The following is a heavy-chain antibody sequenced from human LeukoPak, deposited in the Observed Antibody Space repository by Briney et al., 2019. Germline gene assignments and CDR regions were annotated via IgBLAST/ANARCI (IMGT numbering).Heavy chain of an antibody. D-gene: IGHD4-11*01. CDR2: INPNSGDT. Sequence: ASVTVSCKASGYIFTDYYIHWVRQAPGQGPEWMGRINPNSGDTDSAQKFQGMVTMTRVTSITTVYMEMRRLTSDDTAVYYCARVAYGNNATPFDHWGQGTLVIVSS. CDR1: GYIFTDYY. CDR3: ARVAYGNNATPFDH. V-gene: IGHV1-2*06. J-gene: IGHJ4*02.